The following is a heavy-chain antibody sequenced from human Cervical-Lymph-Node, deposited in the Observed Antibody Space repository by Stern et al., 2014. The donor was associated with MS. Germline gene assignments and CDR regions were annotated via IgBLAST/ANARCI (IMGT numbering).Heavy chain of an antibody. J-gene: IGHJ4*02. V-gene: IGHV4-39*01. D-gene: IGHD1-26*01. CDR2: IYYSGFT. CDR3: ARHDSVPRPSQLYSARDRGPGYFDY. Sequence: QVQLHESGPGLVKPSETLSLTCTVSGVSISSSSYYWAWIRQPPGKGLEWIGNIYYSGFTYYNPSLKSRVTISVDMSKNQFPLKLSSVTAADTAIYYCARHDSVPRPSQLYSARDRGPGYFDYWGQGTLVTVSS. CDR1: GVSISSSSYY.